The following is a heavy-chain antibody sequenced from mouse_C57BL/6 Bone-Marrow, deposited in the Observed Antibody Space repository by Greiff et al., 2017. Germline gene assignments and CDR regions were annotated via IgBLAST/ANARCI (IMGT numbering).Heavy chain of an antibody. CDR1: GYTFTGYW. CDR3: AGDYPY. Sequence: QVQLQQSGAELMKPGASVKLSCKATGYTFTGYWIEWVKQRPGHGLEWIGEILPGRGRTKYNEKFKGKATFTADTSSNTAYMQLSSLTNEDSAIYYCAGDYPYWGQGTSVTVSS. CDR2: ILPGRGRT. D-gene: IGHD2-4*01. J-gene: IGHJ4*01. V-gene: IGHV1-9*01.